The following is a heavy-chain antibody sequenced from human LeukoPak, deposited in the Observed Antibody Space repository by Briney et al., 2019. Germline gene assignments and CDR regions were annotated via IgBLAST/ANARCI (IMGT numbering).Heavy chain of an antibody. CDR1: GGTFSSYA. CDR2: IVPIFGTA. D-gene: IGHD2-2*01. J-gene: IGHJ5*02. Sequence: SVKVSCKASGGTFSSYAISWVRQAPGQGLEWMGGIVPIFGTANYAQKFQGRVTITTDESTSTAYMELSSLRSEDTAVYYCASSCTSCPKGFDPWGQGTLVTVSS. V-gene: IGHV1-69*05. CDR3: ASSCTSCPKGFDP.